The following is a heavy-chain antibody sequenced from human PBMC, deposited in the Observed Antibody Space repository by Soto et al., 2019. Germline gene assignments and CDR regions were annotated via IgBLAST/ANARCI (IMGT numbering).Heavy chain of an antibody. Sequence: GGSLRLSCAASGFTFSSYGMHWVRQAPGKGREWVAVITYDGSNKYYADSVKGRFTISRDNSKNTLYLQMNSLRAEDTAVYYCAKDRNAVAEYFQHWGQGTLVTVSS. CDR2: ITYDGSNK. V-gene: IGHV3-30*18. J-gene: IGHJ1*01. D-gene: IGHD6-19*01. CDR1: GFTFSSYG. CDR3: AKDRNAVAEYFQH.